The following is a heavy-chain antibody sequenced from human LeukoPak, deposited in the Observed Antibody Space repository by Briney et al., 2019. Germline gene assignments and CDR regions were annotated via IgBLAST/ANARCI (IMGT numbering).Heavy chain of an antibody. D-gene: IGHD3-3*01. V-gene: IGHV3-23*01. Sequence: GGSLRLACAASGFTFINYAMNWVRQAPGKGLEWVSGISGSGGSTYYADSVKGRFTISRDNSKNTLYLQMNSLRAEDTAVYYCAKDPALFWSGLMDVWGKGTTVTVSS. CDR2: ISGSGGST. CDR3: AKDPALFWSGLMDV. J-gene: IGHJ6*04. CDR1: GFTFINYA.